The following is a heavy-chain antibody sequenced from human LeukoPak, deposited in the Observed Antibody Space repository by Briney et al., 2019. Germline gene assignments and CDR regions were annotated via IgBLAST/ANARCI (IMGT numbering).Heavy chain of an antibody. CDR1: GGSISSSSYY. CDR3: ARASILTGYGAFDI. Sequence: PSEALSLTCTVSGGSISSSSYYWGWIHQPPGKGLEWIGSIYYSGSTNYNPSLKSRVTISVDTSKNQFSLKLSSVTAADTAVYYCARASILTGYGAFDIWGQGTMVTVSS. CDR2: IYYSGST. J-gene: IGHJ3*02. D-gene: IGHD3-9*01. V-gene: IGHV4-39*07.